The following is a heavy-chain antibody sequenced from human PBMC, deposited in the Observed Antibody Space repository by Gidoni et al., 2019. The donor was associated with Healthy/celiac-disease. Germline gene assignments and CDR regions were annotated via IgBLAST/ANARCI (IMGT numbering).Heavy chain of an antibody. CDR3: ARRAGWELLGWFDP. J-gene: IGHJ5*02. D-gene: IGHD1-26*01. CDR2: VDPSDSYT. V-gene: IGHV5-10-1*03. CDR1: GYSFTSYW. Sequence: EVQLVQSGAEVNKPGESLRIPCKGSGYSFTSYWTSWVDQMPGKGREWMGRVDPSDSYTNSSPSFQGHVTISADKSISTAYLQWSSLKASDTAMYYCARRAGWELLGWFDPWGQGTLVTVSS.